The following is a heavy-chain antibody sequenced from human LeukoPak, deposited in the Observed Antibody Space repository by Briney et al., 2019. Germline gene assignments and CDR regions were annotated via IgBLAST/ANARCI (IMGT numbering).Heavy chain of an antibody. CDR3: TKTSPGVPLDF. V-gene: IGHV4-34*01. CDR1: GVSFSGSY. Sequence: NPSETLSLTCAVSGVSFSGSYWSWIRQPPGKGPEWVGDISHSGRTSYNPSLKSRVTISLDTSKNQFSLRLTFVTAADTAVYYCTKTSPGVPLDFWGQGNLVTVSS. J-gene: IGHJ4*02. CDR2: ISHSGRT. D-gene: IGHD7-27*01.